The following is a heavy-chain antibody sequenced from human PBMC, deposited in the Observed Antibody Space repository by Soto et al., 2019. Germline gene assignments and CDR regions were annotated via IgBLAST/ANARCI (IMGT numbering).Heavy chain of an antibody. CDR2: VYYSGST. CDR1: CGSVISGAYY. Sequence: PSETLSLTCTVSCGSVISGAYYWTWIRQRPGKGLEWIGYVYYSGSTYYSPSLKSRLSISLDTSKNQFSLRLSSVTAADTAMYYCARARLRAVYAFDIWGQGTMVTVSS. D-gene: IGHD5-12*01. V-gene: IGHV4-31*03. CDR3: ARARLRAVYAFDI. J-gene: IGHJ3*02.